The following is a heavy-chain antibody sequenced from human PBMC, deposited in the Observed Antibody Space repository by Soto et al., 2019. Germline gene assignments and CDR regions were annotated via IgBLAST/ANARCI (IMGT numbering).Heavy chain of an antibody. Sequence: QVQLVQSGAEVKKPGASVKVSCKASGYTFTSYDINWVRQATGQGLEWMGWMNPNSGNTGYAQKFRGRVTMTRNTSISTAYMELSSLRSEDTAVYYCARYPSGYSGYKYYYYYGMDVWGQGTTVTVSS. V-gene: IGHV1-8*01. D-gene: IGHD5-12*01. CDR3: ARYPSGYSGYKYYYYYGMDV. J-gene: IGHJ6*02. CDR2: MNPNSGNT. CDR1: GYTFTSYD.